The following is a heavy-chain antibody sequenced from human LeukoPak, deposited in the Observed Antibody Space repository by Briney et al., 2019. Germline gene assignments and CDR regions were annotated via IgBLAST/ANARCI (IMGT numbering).Heavy chain of an antibody. Sequence: SETLSLTCAAYGGSFSGYYWSWIRQPPGKGLEWIGEINHSGSTNYNPSLKSRVTISVDTSKNQFSLKLSSVTAADTAVYYCARGRSLTYCSGGSCPHYYFDYWGQGTLVTVSS. D-gene: IGHD2-15*01. CDR2: INHSGST. J-gene: IGHJ4*02. CDR1: GGSFSGYY. CDR3: ARGRSLTYCSGGSCPHYYFDY. V-gene: IGHV4-34*01.